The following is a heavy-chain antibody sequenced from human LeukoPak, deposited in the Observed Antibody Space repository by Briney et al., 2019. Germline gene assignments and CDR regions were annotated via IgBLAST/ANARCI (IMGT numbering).Heavy chain of an antibody. CDR2: IYHSGST. Sequence: SETLSLTCAVSGGSISSGGYSWRWIRQPPGKGLEWIGYIYHSGSTYYNPSLKSRVTISVDRSKNQFSPKLSSVTAADTAVYYCARGWYYYDSSGAFDIWGQGTMVTVSS. D-gene: IGHD3-22*01. CDR1: GGSISSGGYS. J-gene: IGHJ3*02. CDR3: ARGWYYYDSSGAFDI. V-gene: IGHV4-30-2*01.